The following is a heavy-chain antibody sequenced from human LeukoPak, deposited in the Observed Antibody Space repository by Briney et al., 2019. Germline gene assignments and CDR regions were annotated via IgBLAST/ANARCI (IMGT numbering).Heavy chain of an antibody. D-gene: IGHD2-2*01. V-gene: IGHV1-69*01. J-gene: IGHJ4*02. CDR3: ARVDPIPGGSSTSCFDY. CDR1: GGTFSSYA. Sequence: SVKVSCKASGGTFSSYAISWVRRAPGQGLEWMGGIIPIFGTANYAQKFQGRVTITADESTSTAYMELSSLRSEDTAVYYCARVDPIPGGSSTSCFDYWGQGTLVTVSS. CDR2: IIPIFGTA.